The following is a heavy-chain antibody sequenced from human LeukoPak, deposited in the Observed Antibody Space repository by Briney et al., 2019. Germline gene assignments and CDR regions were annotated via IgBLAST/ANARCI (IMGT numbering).Heavy chain of an antibody. Sequence: PSETLSLTCTVSGGSISSGSYYWSWIRQPAGKGLEWTGRIYTSGSTNYNPSLKSRVTISVDTSKNQFSLKLTSVTAADTAVYYCARDCGGDCYSYYYYMDVWGKGTTVAVSS. J-gene: IGHJ6*03. D-gene: IGHD2-21*02. CDR1: GGSISSGSYY. CDR3: ARDCGGDCYSYYYYMDV. V-gene: IGHV4-61*02. CDR2: IYTSGST.